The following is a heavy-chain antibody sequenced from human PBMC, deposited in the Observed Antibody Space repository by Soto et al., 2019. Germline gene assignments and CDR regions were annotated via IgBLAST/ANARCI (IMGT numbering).Heavy chain of an antibody. CDR2: ISAYNGNT. CDR1: GYTFTSYG. V-gene: IGHV1-18*01. Sequence: ASVKVSCKASGYTFTSYGISWVRQAPGQGLEWMGWISAYNGNTNYAQKLQGRVTMTTDTSTSTAYMELRSLRSDDTAVYYCAAHRITIFGVVSPFDYWGQGXLVTVYS. D-gene: IGHD3-3*01. CDR3: AAHRITIFGVVSPFDY. J-gene: IGHJ4*02.